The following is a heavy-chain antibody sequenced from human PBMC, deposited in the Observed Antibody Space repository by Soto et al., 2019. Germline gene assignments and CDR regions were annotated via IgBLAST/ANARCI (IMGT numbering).Heavy chain of an antibody. V-gene: IGHV1-58*01. D-gene: IGHD3-10*01. CDR1: GFTFTSSA. CDR3: AADPRITMVRGVILYYYYGMDV. Sequence: SVKVSCKASGFTFTSSAVQWVRQARGQRLEWIGWIVVGSGNTNYAQKFQERVTITRDMSTSTAYMELSSLRSEDTAVYYCAADPRITMVRGVILYYYYGMDVRGQGTTVTVSS. J-gene: IGHJ6*02. CDR2: IVVGSGNT.